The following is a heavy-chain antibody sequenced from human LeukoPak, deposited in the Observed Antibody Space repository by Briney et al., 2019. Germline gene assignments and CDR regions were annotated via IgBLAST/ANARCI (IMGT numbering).Heavy chain of an antibody. Sequence: GGSLRLSCAASGFTFSSYGMHWVRQAPGKGLVWVSRINEDGSTTNYADSVKGRSTIFRDNAKNTLYLQMNSLRAEDTAVYYCVRDLGGRSGHWGQGTLVTVSS. D-gene: IGHD1-26*01. CDR3: VRDLGGRSGH. CDR1: GFTFSSYG. V-gene: IGHV3-74*01. CDR2: INEDGSTT. J-gene: IGHJ4*02.